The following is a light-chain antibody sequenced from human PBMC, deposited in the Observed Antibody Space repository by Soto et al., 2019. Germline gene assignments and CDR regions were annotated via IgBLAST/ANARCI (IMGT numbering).Light chain of an antibody. CDR2: KAS. CDR3: QPYKDSPWT. Sequence: DIQMTQSPSTLSASVGDRVTFACRASQNIVDWLAWYQQKPGKAPKLLIYKASNLESGVPSRFGGSGSGSEFTLTISNLQADDFATYYCQPYKDSPWTFGQGTKVDIK. CDR1: QNIVDW. V-gene: IGKV1-5*03. J-gene: IGKJ1*01.